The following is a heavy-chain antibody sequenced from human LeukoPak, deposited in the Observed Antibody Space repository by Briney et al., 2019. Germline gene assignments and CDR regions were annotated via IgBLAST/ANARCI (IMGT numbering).Heavy chain of an antibody. Sequence: PGGSLRLSCAASGFTFSSYEMNWVRQAPGKGLEWVSYISSSGSTIYYADSVKGRFTISRDNAKNSLYLQMNSLRADDTALYYCAKGGNRWYEFEYWGQGTLVTVSS. CDR1: GFTFSSYE. D-gene: IGHD6-13*01. V-gene: IGHV3-48*03. J-gene: IGHJ4*02. CDR3: AKGGNRWYEFEY. CDR2: ISSSGSTI.